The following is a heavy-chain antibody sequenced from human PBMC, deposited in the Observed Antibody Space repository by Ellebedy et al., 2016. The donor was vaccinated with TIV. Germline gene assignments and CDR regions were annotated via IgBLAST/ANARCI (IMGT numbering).Heavy chain of an antibody. CDR2: FLPMFGTA. CDR1: GGTFRNYA. CDR3: ARVRWATVARGVPFHYGMDV. Sequence: ASVKVSCKASGGTFRNYAITWVRQAPGQGLEWIGAFLPMFGTATSAQMFQGRVTITADESMTTAYMDLSSLRSEDTAVYYCARVRWATVARGVPFHYGMDVWGQGTTVTVTS. V-gene: IGHV1-69*13. D-gene: IGHD3-10*01. J-gene: IGHJ6*02.